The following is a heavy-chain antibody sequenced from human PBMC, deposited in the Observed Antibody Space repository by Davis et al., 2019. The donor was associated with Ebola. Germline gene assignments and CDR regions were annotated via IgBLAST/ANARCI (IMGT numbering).Heavy chain of an antibody. V-gene: IGHV1-18*04. CDR3: AKPLLPRGFDY. CDR2: INPHNGNT. CDR1: GYTFTDYY. J-gene: IGHJ4*02. D-gene: IGHD3-22*01. Sequence: ASVKVSCKASGYTFTDYYLHWVRQAPGQGLEWMGWINPHNGNTNYAQSVQGRVTMTTDTSTSTAYMEVGSLRSDDTAVYYCAKPLLPRGFDYWGQGTLVTVSS.